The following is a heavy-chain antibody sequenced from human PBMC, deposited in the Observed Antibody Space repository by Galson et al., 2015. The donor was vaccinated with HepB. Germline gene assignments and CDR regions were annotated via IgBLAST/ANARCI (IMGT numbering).Heavy chain of an antibody. CDR3: ASAISAYASFDY. CDR1: GYTFSAYG. J-gene: IGHJ4*02. D-gene: IGHD5-12*01. CDR2: ISAYSGNT. V-gene: IGHV1-18*04. Sequence: SVKVSCKASGYTFSAYGINWVRQAPGQGLEWMGWISAYSGNTNYAQKFRGRVTLTTDTFTSTAYMELRSLRSDDTAVYYCASAISAYASFDYWGQGTLVTVSS.